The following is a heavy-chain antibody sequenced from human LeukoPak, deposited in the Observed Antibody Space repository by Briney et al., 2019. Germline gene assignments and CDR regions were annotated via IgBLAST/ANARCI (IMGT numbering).Heavy chain of an antibody. Sequence: KPSETLPLTCTVSGGSISSYYWSWIRQPAGKGLEWIGRIYTSGSTNYNPSLKSRVTMSVDTSKNQFSLKLSSVTAADTAVYYCARGGGSYYTEYFQHWGQGTLVTVSS. CDR1: GGSISSYY. D-gene: IGHD1-26*01. V-gene: IGHV4-4*07. CDR3: ARGGGSYYTEYFQH. J-gene: IGHJ1*01. CDR2: IYTSGST.